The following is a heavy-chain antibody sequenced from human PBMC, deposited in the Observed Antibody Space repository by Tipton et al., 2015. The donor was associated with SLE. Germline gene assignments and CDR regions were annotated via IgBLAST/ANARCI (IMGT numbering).Heavy chain of an antibody. J-gene: IGHJ4*02. CDR1: GGSFSGYY. Sequence: TLFLTCAVYGGSFSGYYWSWIRQPPGKGLEWIGEINHSGSTNYKPSLKSRVTISVDTSKNQLSLKMSSVTAADTAVYYCARDRGDTILSRCFDYWGQGALVTVSS. D-gene: IGHD3-10*01. CDR2: INHSGST. V-gene: IGHV4-34*01. CDR3: ARDRGDTILSRCFDY.